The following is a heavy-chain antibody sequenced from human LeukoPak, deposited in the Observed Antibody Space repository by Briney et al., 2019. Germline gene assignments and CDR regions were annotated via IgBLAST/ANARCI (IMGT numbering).Heavy chain of an antibody. J-gene: IGHJ4*02. Sequence: SQTLSLTCGISGDSVSSNSAAWNWIRQSPSRGLEWLGRTYYRSEWYTDYEVSVKSRITINPDTSENQFSLQLNSVTPEDTAVYYCARGSSGWYYFDYWGQGTLVTVSS. CDR2: TYYRSEWYT. D-gene: IGHD6-19*01. CDR1: GDSVSSNSAA. CDR3: ARGSSGWYYFDY. V-gene: IGHV6-1*01.